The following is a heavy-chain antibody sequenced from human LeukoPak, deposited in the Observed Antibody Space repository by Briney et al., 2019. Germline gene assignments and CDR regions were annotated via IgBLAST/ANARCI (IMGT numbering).Heavy chain of an antibody. CDR1: GDSISSSNCY. Sequence: PSETLSLTCTVSGDSISSSNCYWGWIRQPPGKGLEWIGSIYFSGGTYYNASLKSRVTISVDTSKNQFSLKLSSVTAADTAVYYCARRRGLVRTCPFDYWGQGTLVTVSS. D-gene: IGHD3-10*01. CDR2: IYFSGGT. CDR3: ARRRGLVRTCPFDY. J-gene: IGHJ4*02. V-gene: IGHV4-39*01.